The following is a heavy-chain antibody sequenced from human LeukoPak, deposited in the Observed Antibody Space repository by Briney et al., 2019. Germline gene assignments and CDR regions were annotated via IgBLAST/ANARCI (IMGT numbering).Heavy chain of an antibody. J-gene: IGHJ4*02. CDR3: ARGPPMTTIDYFDY. Sequence: GGSLRLSCAASGFTFSSYSMNWVRQAPGKGLGWVSSISSSSSYIYYADSVKGRFTISRDNAKNSLYLQMNSLRAEDTAVYYCARGPPMTTIDYFDYWGQGTLVTVSS. CDR2: ISSSSSYI. D-gene: IGHD5-24*01. CDR1: GFTFSSYS. V-gene: IGHV3-21*01.